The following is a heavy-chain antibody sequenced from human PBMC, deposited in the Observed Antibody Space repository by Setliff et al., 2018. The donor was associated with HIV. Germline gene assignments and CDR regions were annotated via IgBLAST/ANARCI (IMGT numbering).Heavy chain of an antibody. CDR1: GGSISSHY. J-gene: IGHJ6*03. D-gene: IGHD2-2*01. V-gene: IGHV4-59*11. CDR3: ARVDCSGTSCYRDSYYYMDV. CDR2: IYPSAST. Sequence: PSETLSLTCTVSGGSISSHYWSWIRQPPGKGLEWIGYIYPSASTNYNPSLKSRVTISVDTSKNQFSLKLSSVTAADTAVYYCARVDCSGTSCYRDSYYYMDVWGKGTTVTVSS.